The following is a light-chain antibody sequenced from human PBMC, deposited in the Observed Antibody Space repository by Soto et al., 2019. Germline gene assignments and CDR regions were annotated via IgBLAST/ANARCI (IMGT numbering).Light chain of an antibody. CDR1: QSVASSY. V-gene: IGKV3-20*01. CDR2: SAS. CDR3: HHFGSLPET. Sequence: EVVLTQSPGTLSLSPGERVTLSCRASQSVASSYLAWYQQKPGRAPRLLLYSASSRATGIPDRFSGSGSGTDFTLTISRLEPEDFAVYYWHHFGSLPETFGQGTNVE. J-gene: IGKJ1*01.